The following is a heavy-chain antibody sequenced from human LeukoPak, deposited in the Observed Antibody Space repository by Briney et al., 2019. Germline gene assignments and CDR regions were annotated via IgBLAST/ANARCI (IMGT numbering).Heavy chain of an antibody. Sequence: SQTLSLTCTVSGGSISSGDYYWSWIRQPPGKGLEWIGYIYYSGSTYYNPSLKSRVTISVDTSKNQFSLKLSSVTAADTAVYYCARDSTDGTMIVDWGQGTLVTVSS. CDR2: IYYSGST. J-gene: IGHJ4*02. V-gene: IGHV4-30-4*01. CDR1: GGSISSGDYY. D-gene: IGHD3-22*01. CDR3: ARDSTDGTMIVD.